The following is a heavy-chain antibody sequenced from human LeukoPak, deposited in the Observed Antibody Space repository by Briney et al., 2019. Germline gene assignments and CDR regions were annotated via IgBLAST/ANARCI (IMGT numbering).Heavy chain of an antibody. J-gene: IGHJ4*02. CDR2: ISSSSSCM. CDR3: ASAGLVYSSGWYLETPFDY. V-gene: IGHV3-21*01. D-gene: IGHD6-13*01. Sequence: GGSLRLSCAASGFTFSSYTMNWVRQAPGKGLEWVSSISSSSSCMYYADSVKGRFTISRDNAKNSLYLQMNSLRAEDTAVYYCASAGLVYSSGWYLETPFDYWGQGTLVTVSS. CDR1: GFTFSSYT.